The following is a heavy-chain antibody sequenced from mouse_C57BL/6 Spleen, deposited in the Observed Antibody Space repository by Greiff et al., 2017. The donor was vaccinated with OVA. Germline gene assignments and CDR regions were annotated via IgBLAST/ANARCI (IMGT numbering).Heavy chain of an antibody. J-gene: IGHJ3*01. D-gene: IGHD2-3*01. CDR3: ARYRDGYSPWFAY. V-gene: IGHV14-2*01. Sequence: EVKLVESGAELVKPGASVKLSCTASGFNIKDYYMHWVKQRTDQGLEWIGRIDPEDGETKYAPKFQGKATITADTSSNTAYLQLSSLTSEDTAVYYCARYRDGYSPWFAYWGQGTLVTVSA. CDR2: IDPEDGET. CDR1: GFNIKDYY.